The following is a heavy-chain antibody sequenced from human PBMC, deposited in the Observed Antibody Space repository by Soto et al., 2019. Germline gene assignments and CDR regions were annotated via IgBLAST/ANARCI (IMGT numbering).Heavy chain of an antibody. CDR1: GFTFSSYS. V-gene: IGHV3-21*01. D-gene: IGHD5-12*01. CDR3: AREWPSAFDI. Sequence: PVGSLRLSCAASGFTFSSYSMNWVRQAPGKGLEWASSISSSSSYIYYADSVKGRFTISRDNAKNSLYLQMNSLRAEDTAVYYCAREWPSAFDIWGQGTMVTVSS. J-gene: IGHJ3*02. CDR2: ISSSSSYI.